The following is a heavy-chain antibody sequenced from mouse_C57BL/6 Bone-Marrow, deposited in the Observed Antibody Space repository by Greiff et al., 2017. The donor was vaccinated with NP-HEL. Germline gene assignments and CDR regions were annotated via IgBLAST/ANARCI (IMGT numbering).Heavy chain of an antibody. D-gene: IGHD1-1*01. V-gene: IGHV1-5*01. CDR1: GYTFTSYW. CDR2: IYPGNSDT. CDR3: TRAARITTVVTHYYAMDY. J-gene: IGHJ4*01. Sequence: EVKLQESGTVLARPGASVKMSCKTSGYTFTSYWMHWVKQRPGQGLEWIGAIYPGNSDTSYNQKFKGKAKLTAVTSASTAYMELSSLTNEDSAVYYCTRAARITTVVTHYYAMDYWGQGTSVTVSS.